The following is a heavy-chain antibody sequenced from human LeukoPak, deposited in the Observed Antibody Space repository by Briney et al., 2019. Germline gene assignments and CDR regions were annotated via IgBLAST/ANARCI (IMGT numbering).Heavy chain of an antibody. D-gene: IGHD4-17*01. V-gene: IGHV3-33*06. Sequence: GGSLRLSCAASGFTFSSYGMHWVRQAPGKGLEWVAVIWYDGSNKYYADSVKGRFTISRDNSKNTLYLQMNSLRAEDTAVYYCANDMVEYGDYYYFDYWGQGTLVTVSS. CDR2: IWYDGSNK. CDR1: GFTFSSYG. CDR3: ANDMVEYGDYYYFDY. J-gene: IGHJ4*02.